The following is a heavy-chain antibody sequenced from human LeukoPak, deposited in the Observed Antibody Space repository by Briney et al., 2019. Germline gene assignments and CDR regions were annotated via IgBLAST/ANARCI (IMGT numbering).Heavy chain of an antibody. CDR3: ASGDNSSGDM. Sequence: TGGSLRLSCTASGFTFSGYWMHWVRQAPGKGLVWVSRISSDGSFAEYGDSVKGRFTTSRDNAKNTLYLQMNSLRAEDTAVYYCASGDNSSGDMWGQGTMVIVSS. CDR2: ISSDGSFA. D-gene: IGHD6-19*01. CDR1: GFTFSGYW. J-gene: IGHJ3*02. V-gene: IGHV3-74*03.